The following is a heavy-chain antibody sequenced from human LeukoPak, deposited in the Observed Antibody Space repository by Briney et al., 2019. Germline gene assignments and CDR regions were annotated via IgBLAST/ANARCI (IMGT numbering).Heavy chain of an antibody. CDR3: ARRKGCSSTSCPPDY. CDR1: GYSFTSYW. V-gene: IGHV5-10-1*04. D-gene: IGHD2-2*01. CDR2: IDPSDSYT. J-gene: IGHJ4*02. Sequence: GESLKISCKGSGYSFTSYWISWVRQMPGKGLEWMGRIDPSDSYTNYSPSFQGQVTMSADKSINTAYLQWSSLKASDTAMYYCARRKGCSSTSCPPDYWGQGTLVTVSS.